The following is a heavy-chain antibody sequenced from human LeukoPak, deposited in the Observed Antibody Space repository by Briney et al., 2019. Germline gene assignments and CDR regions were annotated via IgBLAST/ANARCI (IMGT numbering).Heavy chain of an antibody. Sequence: GGSLRLSCAASGFTFSSYWMYWVRQAPGKGLVWVSRINSDGSSTSYADSVKGRFTISRDNAKNTLYLQMNSLRAEDTAVYYCSSLYSPGAFDIWGQGTVVTVSS. D-gene: IGHD5-12*01. CDR2: INSDGSST. CDR3: SSLYSPGAFDI. CDR1: GFTFSSYW. V-gene: IGHV3-74*01. J-gene: IGHJ3*02.